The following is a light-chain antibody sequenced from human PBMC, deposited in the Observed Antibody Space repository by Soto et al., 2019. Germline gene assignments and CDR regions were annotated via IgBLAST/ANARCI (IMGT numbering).Light chain of an antibody. J-gene: IGKJ1*01. CDR1: QSISSSY. CDR2: SAS. CDR3: QQYGSSRT. V-gene: IGKV3-20*01. Sequence: EVVLTQSPGTLSLSPGERATLSCRASQSISSSYLAWYQQKPGQAPRLLIYSASSRATGIPDRFSGSGSGTDFTLTISGLEPEDFAVYYCQQYGSSRTFGQGTKV.